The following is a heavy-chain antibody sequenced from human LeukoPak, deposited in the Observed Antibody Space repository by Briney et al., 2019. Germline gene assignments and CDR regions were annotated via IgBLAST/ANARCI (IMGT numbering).Heavy chain of an antibody. Sequence: PGGSLRLSCAASGFTFSDYYMSWIRQAPGKGLEWVSYISSSGSTIYYADSVKGRFTISRDNAKNSLYLQMNSLRDEDTAVYYCASYDSSGYSPYPTYFQHWGQGTLVTVSS. J-gene: IGHJ1*01. CDR2: ISSSGSTI. CDR3: ASYDSSGYSPYPTYFQH. D-gene: IGHD3-22*01. CDR1: GFTFSDYY. V-gene: IGHV3-11*04.